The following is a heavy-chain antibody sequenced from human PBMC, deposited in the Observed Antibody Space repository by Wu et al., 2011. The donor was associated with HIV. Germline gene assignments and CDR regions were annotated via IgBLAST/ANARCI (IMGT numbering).Heavy chain of an antibody. V-gene: IGHV1-18*01. CDR2: ISVYNGDT. D-gene: IGHD2-15*01. J-gene: IGHJ3*02. CDR1: GYTFTNYG. CDR3: ASVRCHVDHCYFPLLGTAFDI. Sequence: QIQLVQSGAEVRKPGASVKVSCKASGYTFTNYGINWLRQAPGQGLEWMGWISVYNGDTIYVQRLQGRITVTTDTSTNTAYMELRGLRSDDTAVYYCASVRCHVDHCYFPLLGTAFDIWGRRDNGHRLF.